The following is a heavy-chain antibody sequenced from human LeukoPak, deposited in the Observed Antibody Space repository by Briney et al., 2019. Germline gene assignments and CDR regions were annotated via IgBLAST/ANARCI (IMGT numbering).Heavy chain of an antibody. CDR1: GGSFSGYY. Sequence: PSETLSLTCAVYGGSFSGYYWSWIRQPPGKGLEWTGEINHSGSTNYNPSLKSRVTISVDTSKNQFSLKLSSVTAADTAVYYCARGRTYYYDSSGYYSNYYYYYMDVWGKGTTVTVSS. D-gene: IGHD3-22*01. CDR2: INHSGST. J-gene: IGHJ6*03. CDR3: ARGRTYYYDSSGYYSNYYYYYMDV. V-gene: IGHV4-34*01.